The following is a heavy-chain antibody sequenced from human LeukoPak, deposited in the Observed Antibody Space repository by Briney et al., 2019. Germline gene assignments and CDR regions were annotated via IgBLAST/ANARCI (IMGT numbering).Heavy chain of an antibody. Sequence: SQTLSLTCAVSGGSISSGGYSWSWIRQPPGKGLEWIGYIYHSGSTYYNPSLKSRVTISVDRSKNQFSLKLSSVTAADTAVYYCARIDYGSGSSYFDYWGQGTLVTVSS. CDR3: ARIDYGSGSSYFDY. D-gene: IGHD3-10*01. CDR2: IYHSGST. V-gene: IGHV4-30-2*01. CDR1: GGSISSGGYS. J-gene: IGHJ4*02.